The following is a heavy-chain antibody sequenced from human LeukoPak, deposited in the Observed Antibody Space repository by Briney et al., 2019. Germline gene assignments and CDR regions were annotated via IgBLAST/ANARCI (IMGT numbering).Heavy chain of an antibody. CDR1: GYTFSTQY. CDR2: INPNGDTT. J-gene: IGHJ4*02. V-gene: IGHV1-46*01. CDR3: ARGTTSGLDY. D-gene: IGHD1-14*01. Sequence: PAASVKVSCKASGYTFSTQYIHWVRRAPGQGLEWMGIINPNGDTTTSAQKFQGRVTMTTDTSRSTVYMELNSLRSDDTAVYYCARGTTSGLDYWGQGTLVTVSS.